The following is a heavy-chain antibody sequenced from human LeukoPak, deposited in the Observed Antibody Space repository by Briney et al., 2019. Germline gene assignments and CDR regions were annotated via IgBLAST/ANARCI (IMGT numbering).Heavy chain of an antibody. CDR2: IYSDGTT. CDR3: GRDYCSGGSCFEY. V-gene: IGHV3-53*01. CDR1: GFTVSSNY. Sequence: GGSLRLSCAASGFTVSSNYMSWVRQAPGKGLEWVSVIYSDGTTKYADSVKGRFTISRDNSKNTLYLQMNSLRVEDTAVCYCGRDYCSGGSCFEYWGQGTLVTVSS. J-gene: IGHJ4*02. D-gene: IGHD2-15*01.